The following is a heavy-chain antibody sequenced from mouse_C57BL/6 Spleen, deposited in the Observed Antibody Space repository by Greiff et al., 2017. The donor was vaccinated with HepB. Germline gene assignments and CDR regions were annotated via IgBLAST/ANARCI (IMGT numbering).Heavy chain of an antibody. V-gene: IGHV1-15*01. D-gene: IGHD1-1*01. CDR1: GYTFTDYE. CDR3: TRDYGSPWFAY. CDR2: IDPETGGT. J-gene: IGHJ3*01. Sequence: QVQLQQSGAELVRPGASVTLSCKASGYTFTDYEMHWVKQTPVHGLEWIGAIDPETGGTAYNQKFKGKAILTADKSSSTAYMELRCLTSEDSAVYYCTRDYGSPWFAYWGQGTLVTVSA.